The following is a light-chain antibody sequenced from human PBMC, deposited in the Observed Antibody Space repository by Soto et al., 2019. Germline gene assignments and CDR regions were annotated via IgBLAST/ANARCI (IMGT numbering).Light chain of an antibody. V-gene: IGLV1-40*01. CDR2: GNS. CDR1: SSNIGAGYD. Sequence: QSVLTQPPSVSGAPGQRVTISCTGSSSNIGAGYDVHWYQQLPGTAPKLLIYGNSNRPSGVPDRFSGSKSGTSASLAITGLQAEDEADYYCQSYDSSLYVVFAGGTKVTVL. CDR3: QSYDSSLYVV. J-gene: IGLJ2*01.